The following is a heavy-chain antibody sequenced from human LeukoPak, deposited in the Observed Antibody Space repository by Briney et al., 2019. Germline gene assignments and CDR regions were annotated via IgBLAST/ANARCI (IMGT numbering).Heavy chain of an antibody. CDR2: INHSGST. D-gene: IGHD3-16*02. V-gene: IGHV4-34*01. CDR3: ARHRIMITFGGVIVIPRGSFDY. CDR1: GGSFSGYY. Sequence: SETLSLTCAVYGGSFSGYYWSWIRQPPGKGLEWIGEINHSGSTNYNPSLKSRVTISVDTSKNQFSLKLSSVTAADTAAYYCARHRIMITFGGVIVIPRGSFDYWGQGTLVTVSS. J-gene: IGHJ4*02.